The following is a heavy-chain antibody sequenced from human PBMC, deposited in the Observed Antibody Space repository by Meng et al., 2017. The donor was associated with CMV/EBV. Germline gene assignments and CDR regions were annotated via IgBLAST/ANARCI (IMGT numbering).Heavy chain of an antibody. CDR3: ARGVVTMIVVYDP. CDR1: GGSISSSSYY. CDR2: IYYSGST. V-gene: IGHV4-39*07. D-gene: IGHD3-22*01. J-gene: IGHJ5*02. Sequence: GWGPDLVKPHGPRSLRCNVSGGSISSSSYYWGWIRQPPGKGLEWIGSIYYSGSTYYNPSLKSRVTISVDTSKNQFSLKLSSVTAADTAVYYCARGVVTMIVVYDPWGQGTLVTVSS.